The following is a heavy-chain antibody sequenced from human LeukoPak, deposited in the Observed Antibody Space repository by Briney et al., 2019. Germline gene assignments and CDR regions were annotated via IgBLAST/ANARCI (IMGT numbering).Heavy chain of an antibody. D-gene: IGHD5-12*01. Sequence: SVKVSCKASGGTFSSYAISWVRQAPGQRLEWMGGIIPIFGTANYAQKFQGRVTITADESASTAYMELSSLRSEDTAVYYCARRVLRRGYSGYGGLDYWGQGTLVTVSS. CDR3: ARRVLRRGYSGYGGLDY. CDR2: IIPIFGTA. V-gene: IGHV1-69*13. J-gene: IGHJ4*02. CDR1: GGTFSSYA.